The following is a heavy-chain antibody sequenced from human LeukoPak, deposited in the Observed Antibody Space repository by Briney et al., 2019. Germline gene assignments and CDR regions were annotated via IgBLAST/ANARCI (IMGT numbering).Heavy chain of an antibody. CDR2: ISSSSSYI. J-gene: IGHJ5*02. CDR3: ARDLFPDSYYYGSGSSNWFGP. Sequence: GGSLRLSCAASGFTFSSYSMNWVRQAPGKGLEWVSSISSSSSYIYYADSVKGRFTISRDNAKNSLYLQMNSLRAEDTAVYYCARDLFPDSYYYGSGSSNWFGPWGQGTLVTVSS. D-gene: IGHD3-10*01. CDR1: GFTFSSYS. V-gene: IGHV3-21*01.